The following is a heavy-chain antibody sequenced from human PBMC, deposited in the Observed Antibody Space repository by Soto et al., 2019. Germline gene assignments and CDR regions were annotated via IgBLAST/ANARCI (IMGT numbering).Heavy chain of an antibody. CDR1: GFIFRTYA. CDR2: FSGSGGGT. V-gene: IGHV3-23*01. D-gene: IGHD5-12*01. CDR3: AKAKSGYAYDAFEI. J-gene: IGHJ3*02. Sequence: EVQLLESGGGLVQPGGSLRLSCAASGFIFRTYAMSWVRQAPGKGLEWVSAFSGSGGGTYYADSVEGRFTISRDNSNSLLFLQMNSLRAEDTALYYCAKAKSGYAYDAFEIWGQGTMVTVSS.